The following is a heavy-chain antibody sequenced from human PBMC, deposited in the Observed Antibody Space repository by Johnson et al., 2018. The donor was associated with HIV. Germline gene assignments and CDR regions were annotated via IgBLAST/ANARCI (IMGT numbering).Heavy chain of an antibody. D-gene: IGHD6-13*01. CDR1: GFTFSNAW. J-gene: IGHJ3*02. CDR2: IKSKTAGGTT. V-gene: IGHV3-15*01. Sequence: VQLVESGGGLVKPVGSLRLSCAASGFTFSNAWMNWVRQAPGKGLEWVGHIKSKTAGGTTDYAGSVKGRFTISRDDSRNTVFLQMNSLRSDDTAVYFCARDQAYRSSWAFSFDIWGQGTMVTVSS. CDR3: ARDQAYRSSWAFSFDI.